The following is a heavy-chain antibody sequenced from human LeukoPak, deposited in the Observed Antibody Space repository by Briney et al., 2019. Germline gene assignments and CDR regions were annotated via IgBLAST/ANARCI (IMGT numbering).Heavy chain of an antibody. D-gene: IGHD6-19*01. CDR1: GYTFTGYY. CDR3: ARAVTGTGGLDY. CDR2: INPNSGGT. Sequence: GASVKVSCKASGYTFTGYYMHWVRQAPGQGLEWMGWINPNSGGTHYAQKFQGRVTMTRDTSINIAYMELSSLRSDDTAVYYCARAVTGTGGLDYWGQGTLVTVSS. J-gene: IGHJ4*02. V-gene: IGHV1-2*02.